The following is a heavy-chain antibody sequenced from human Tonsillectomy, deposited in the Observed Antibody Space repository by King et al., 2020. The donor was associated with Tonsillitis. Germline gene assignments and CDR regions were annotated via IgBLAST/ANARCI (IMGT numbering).Heavy chain of an antibody. CDR1: GGSISSSSYY. CDR3: ARLRAAVGHFDY. V-gene: IGHV4-39*01. CDR2: IYYSGST. Sequence: QLQESGPGLVKPSETLSLTCTVSGGSISSSSYYWGWIRQPPGKGLQWIGSIYYSGSTYYNPSLKSRVTIFVDTSKNQFSLKLSSVTAADTAVYYCARLRAAVGHFDYWGQGTLVTVSS. D-gene: IGHD6-13*01. J-gene: IGHJ4*02.